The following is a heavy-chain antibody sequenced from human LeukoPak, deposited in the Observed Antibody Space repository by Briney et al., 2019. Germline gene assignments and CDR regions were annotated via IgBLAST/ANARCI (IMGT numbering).Heavy chain of an antibody. V-gene: IGHV3-64D*06. D-gene: IGHD3-22*01. J-gene: IGHJ4*02. Sequence: PGGSLRLSCSASGFTFSSYAMHWVRQAPRKGLEYVSAISSNGGSTYYADSVKVRFTISRDNSKNTLYLQMSSLRAEDTAVYYCVNGYYDSSGYYFGYWGQGTLVTVSS. CDR1: GFTFSSYA. CDR3: VNGYYDSSGYYFGY. CDR2: ISSNGGST.